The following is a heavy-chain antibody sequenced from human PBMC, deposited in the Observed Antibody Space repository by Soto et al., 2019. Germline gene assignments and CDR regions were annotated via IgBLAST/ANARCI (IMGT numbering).Heavy chain of an antibody. CDR3: ARSPGNHYGPDL. CDR1: GYTFTSDH. V-gene: IGHV1-46*04. J-gene: IGHJ6*02. Sequence: QAQLMQSGAEVKKPGASVRVSCKVSGYTFTSDHIHWVRQAPGQGLEWMGIIDPSGGTTNSARMLQGRVSMTRDTSTSTVYLELSSLTSHDTAVYYCARSPGNHYGPDLWGQGTTVSVSS. CDR2: IDPSGGTT.